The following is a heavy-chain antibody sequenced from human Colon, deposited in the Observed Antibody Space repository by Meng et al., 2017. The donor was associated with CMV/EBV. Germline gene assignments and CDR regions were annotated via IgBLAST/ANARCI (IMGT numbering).Heavy chain of an antibody. V-gene: IGHV3-30*04. CDR1: GFTFNTYA. CDR2: LSYDENIK. CDR3: AREGGSRGNYYGMDV. J-gene: IGHJ6*02. D-gene: IGHD3-16*01. Sequence: GESLKISCAASGFTFNTYAMHWVRQAPGKGLEWVAVLSYDENIKHYAESVRGRFTISRDNSKNTLFLQMNSLRPEDTAIYYCAREGGSRGNYYGMDVWGQGTTVTVSS.